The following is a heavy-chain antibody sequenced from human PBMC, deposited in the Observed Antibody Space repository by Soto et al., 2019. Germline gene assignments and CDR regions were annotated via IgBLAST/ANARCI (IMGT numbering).Heavy chain of an antibody. CDR3: ATVRNYYDSSGYTYYFDY. CDR2: FDPEDGET. Sequence: ASVKVSCKVSGYTLTELSIHWVRQAPGKGLEWMGGFDPEDGETIYAQKFQGRVTMTEDTSTDTAYMELSSLRSEDTAVYYCATVRNYYDSSGYTYYFDYWGQGTLVTVSS. CDR1: GYTLTELS. V-gene: IGHV1-24*01. D-gene: IGHD3-22*01. J-gene: IGHJ4*02.